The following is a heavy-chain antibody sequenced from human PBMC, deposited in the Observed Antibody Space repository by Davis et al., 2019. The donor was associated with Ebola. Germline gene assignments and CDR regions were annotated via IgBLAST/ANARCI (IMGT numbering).Heavy chain of an antibody. CDR1: GYSFTSYG. Sequence: AASVKVSCKPSGYSFTSYGISWVRQAPGQGLEWMGWISAYNGNTNYAQNVQGRVTMITDTSTSTAYMEVGSLRSDDTAVYYCARAQFPTTSDHWGQGTLVTVSS. V-gene: IGHV1-18*04. J-gene: IGHJ4*02. D-gene: IGHD1-1*01. CDR2: ISAYNGNT. CDR3: ARAQFPTTSDH.